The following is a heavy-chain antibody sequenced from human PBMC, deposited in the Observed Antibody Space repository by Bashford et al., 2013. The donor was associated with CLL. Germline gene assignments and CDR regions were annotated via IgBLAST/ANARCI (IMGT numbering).Heavy chain of an antibody. Sequence: LGESLKISCKGSGYSFTNYWIGWVRQMPGKGLEWMGTIYLRDADTKYSPSFQGQVTISAAKSINTAYLQWSSLKASDTAMYYCARRSASLGYSAYALDYWGQGTLVTVSS. CDR3: ARRSASLGYSAYALDY. CDR1: GYSFTNYW. J-gene: IGHJ4*02. CDR2: IYLRDADT. D-gene: IGHD5-12*01. V-gene: IGHV5-51*01.